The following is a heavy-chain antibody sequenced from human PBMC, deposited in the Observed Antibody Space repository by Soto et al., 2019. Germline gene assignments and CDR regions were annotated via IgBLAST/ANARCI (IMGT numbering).Heavy chain of an antibody. J-gene: IGHJ4*02. CDR1: GFTFSTYA. CDR2: ISGSGGST. D-gene: IGHD3-10*01. CDR3: ARDWFGDSNSEFGF. Sequence: EVQLLESGGGLVQPGGSLRLSCAASGFTFSTYAMSWVRQAPGKGLEWVSAISGSGGSTYYADSVKGRFTISRESFKNPLYLQITSLRAEDTAVYYCARDWFGDSNSEFGFWGQGSLVSVSS. V-gene: IGHV3-23*01.